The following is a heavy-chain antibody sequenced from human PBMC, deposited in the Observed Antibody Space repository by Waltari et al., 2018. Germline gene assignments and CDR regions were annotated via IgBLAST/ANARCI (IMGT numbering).Heavy chain of an antibody. V-gene: IGHV4-4*07. J-gene: IGHJ6*03. Sequence: QVQLQESGPGLVKPSETLSLTCTVSGGSISSYYWRWIRQPAGKGLEWIGRIYTSGSTNYNPSLKSRVTMSVDTSKNQFSLKLSSVTAADTAVYYCARGGVVLEWGYMDVWGKGTTVTVSS. CDR1: GGSISSYY. CDR2: IYTSGST. CDR3: ARGGVVLEWGYMDV. D-gene: IGHD3-3*01.